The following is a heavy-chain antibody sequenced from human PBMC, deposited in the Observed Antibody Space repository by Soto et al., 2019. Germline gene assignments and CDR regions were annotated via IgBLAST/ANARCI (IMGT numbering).Heavy chain of an antibody. CDR1: GFTFSSYG. D-gene: IGHD4-17*01. CDR2: ISYDGSNK. Sequence: QVQLVESGGGVVQPGRSLRLSCAASGFTFSSYGMHWVRQAPGKGLEWVAVISYDGSNKYYADSVKGRFTISRDNSKNTLYMQMTSLRAEDTAVYYCAKYLTVTTYLIDYWGQGTLVTVSS. CDR3: AKYLTVTTYLIDY. J-gene: IGHJ4*02. V-gene: IGHV3-30*18.